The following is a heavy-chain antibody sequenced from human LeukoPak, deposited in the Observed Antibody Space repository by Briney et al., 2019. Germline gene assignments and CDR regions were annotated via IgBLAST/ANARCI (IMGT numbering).Heavy chain of an antibody. D-gene: IGHD2-8*02. J-gene: IGHJ4*02. Sequence: SETLSLTCTVSGGSVRSRDYYWNWIRQAPEKGLEWLGHISSTGSTNYNPSLKSRVTISVDTSKNQFSLKLSSVTAADTAFYYCARARYSTGWVDYWGQGTLVTVSS. CDR3: ARARYSTGWVDY. CDR1: GGSVRSRDYY. CDR2: ISSTGST. V-gene: IGHV4-61*08.